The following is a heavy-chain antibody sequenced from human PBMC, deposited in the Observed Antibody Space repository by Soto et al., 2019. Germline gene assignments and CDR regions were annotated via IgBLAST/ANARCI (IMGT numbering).Heavy chain of an antibody. Sequence: GLDLRLSCAGSGFIFSDYYITWIRRAPGKGLEWVSYINTLSSAIYYADSVKGRFTISRDNAKNSVYLQMNSLRAEDTAVYYCARRLQWQLRPLDSWGRGTLVTVSS. CDR2: INTLSSAI. V-gene: IGHV3-11*01. J-gene: IGHJ4*02. D-gene: IGHD6-19*01. CDR1: GFIFSDYY. CDR3: ARRLQWQLRPLDS.